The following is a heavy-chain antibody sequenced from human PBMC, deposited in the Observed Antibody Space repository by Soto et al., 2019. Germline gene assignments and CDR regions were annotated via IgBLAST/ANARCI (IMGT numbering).Heavy chain of an antibody. CDR3: SKVISGSYHGGYYFDY. D-gene: IGHD1-26*01. CDR2: ISGDATTT. V-gene: IGHV3-11*01. J-gene: IGHJ4*02. CDR1: GFRFSDHY. Sequence: GGSLRLSCAASGFRFSDHYMTWIRQAPGKGLEWVSKISGDATTTYYADSVKGRFTVSRDNAKNTLYLQMNSLRAEDTAVYYCSKVISGSYHGGYYFDYWGQGTLVTVSS.